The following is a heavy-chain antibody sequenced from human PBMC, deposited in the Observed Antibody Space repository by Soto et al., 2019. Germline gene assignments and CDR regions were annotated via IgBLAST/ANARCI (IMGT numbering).Heavy chain of an antibody. J-gene: IGHJ5*02. D-gene: IGHD3-22*01. Sequence: SETLSLTCTVSGGSISGRCWSWVRQSPGKGLEWIGYFCYTGSTNYNPSLKSRVTISVDRSKTQCSLKLTSVTAADTAVYYCAKSHYDSSGYYIIDHWGQGTLDTVSS. CDR3: AKSHYDSSGYYIIDH. CDR1: GGSISGRC. V-gene: IGHV4-59*01. CDR2: FCYTGST.